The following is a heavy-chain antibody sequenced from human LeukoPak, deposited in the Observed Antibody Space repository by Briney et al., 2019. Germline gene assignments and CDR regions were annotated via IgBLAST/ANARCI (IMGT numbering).Heavy chain of an antibody. Sequence: GSSVKVSCKASGGTFSSYAISWVRQAPGQGLEWMGRIIPILGIANYAQKFQGRVTITADKSTSTAYMELSSLRSEDTAVYYYASAPGYSSSWYHPLWGQGTLVTVSS. CDR1: GGTFSSYA. D-gene: IGHD6-13*01. V-gene: IGHV1-69*04. J-gene: IGHJ4*02. CDR3: ASAPGYSSSWYHPL. CDR2: IIPILGIA.